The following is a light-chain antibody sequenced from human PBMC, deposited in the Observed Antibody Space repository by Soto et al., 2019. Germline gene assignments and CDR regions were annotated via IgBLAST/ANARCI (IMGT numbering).Light chain of an antibody. CDR3: QQYNSYSYI. V-gene: IGKV1-5*01. CDR1: QSIRSW. CDR2: DAS. Sequence: DIQRNQSPSTLAASVGDRVTITCRASQSIRSWLDWYQQKSGKAPKLXIFDASHLQSGVPSRFSGSGSGPECIRTISSLKPDDVETAYRQQYNSYSYIFGQGTKVDIK. J-gene: IGKJ2*01.